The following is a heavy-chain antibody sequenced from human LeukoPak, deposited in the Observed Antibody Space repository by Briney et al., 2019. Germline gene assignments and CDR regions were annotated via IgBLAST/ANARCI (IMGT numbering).Heavy chain of an antibody. J-gene: IGHJ4*02. CDR1: GGTFSSYA. D-gene: IGHD5-24*01. CDR3: ARDLTGDGFDY. CDR2: IIPIFGTA. V-gene: IGHV1-69*05. Sequence: GASVKVSCKASGGTFSSYAISWVRQAPGQGLEWMGRIIPIFGTANYAQKFQGRVTITTDESTSTAYMELSSLRSEDTAVYYCARDLTGDGFDYWGQGTLVTVSS.